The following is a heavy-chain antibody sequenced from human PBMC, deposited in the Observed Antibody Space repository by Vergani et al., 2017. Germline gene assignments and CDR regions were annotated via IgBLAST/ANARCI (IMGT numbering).Heavy chain of an antibody. CDR1: GYTFTSYG. V-gene: IGHV1-18*01. J-gene: IGHJ6*02. CDR3: AYSYCSSTSCSRGGYYYYGMDV. CDR2: ISAYNGNT. D-gene: IGHD2-2*01. Sequence: QVQLVQSGAEVKKPGASVKVSCKASGYTFTSYGISWVRQAPGQGLEWMGWISAYNGNTNYALKLQGRVTMTTDTSTSTAYMELRSLRSDDTAAYYCAYSYCSSTSCSRGGYYYYGMDVWGQGTTVTVSS.